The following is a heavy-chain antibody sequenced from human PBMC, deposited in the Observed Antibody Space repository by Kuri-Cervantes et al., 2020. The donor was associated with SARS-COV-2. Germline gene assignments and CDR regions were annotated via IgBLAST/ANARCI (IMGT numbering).Heavy chain of an antibody. Sequence: LSLTCAASGFIFSDFGMNWVRQAPGKGLEWVSYISSSSTTIYYADSVKGRFTISRDNAKNSPYLQMNSLRAEDTAVYYCARVFGGYMAAAAAYYFDYWGQGTLVTVSS. V-gene: IGHV3-48*01. D-gene: IGHD6-13*01. CDR1: GFIFSDFG. CDR3: ARVFGGYMAAAAAYYFDY. J-gene: IGHJ4*02. CDR2: ISSSSTTI.